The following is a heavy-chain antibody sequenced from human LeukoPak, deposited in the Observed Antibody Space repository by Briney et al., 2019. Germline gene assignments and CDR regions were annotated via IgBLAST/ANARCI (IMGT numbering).Heavy chain of an antibody. CDR2: IRYDGSNK. J-gene: IGHJ4*02. Sequence: GSLRLSCAASGFTFSSYGMHWVRQAPGKGLEWVAFIRYDGSNKYYADSVKGRFTISRDNSKNTLYLQMNSLRAEDTAVYYCARGIWDGYNLYCFDYWGQGTLVTVSS. CDR1: GFTFSSYG. V-gene: IGHV3-30*02. D-gene: IGHD5-24*01. CDR3: ARGIWDGYNLYCFDY.